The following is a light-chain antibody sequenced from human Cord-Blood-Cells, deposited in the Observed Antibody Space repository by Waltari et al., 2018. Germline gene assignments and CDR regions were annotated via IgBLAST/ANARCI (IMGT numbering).Light chain of an antibody. J-gene: IGKJ1*01. Sequence: TCRASQSISSYLNWYQXKXGKAPXLXXYAAXSLQSGVPSRFSGSGSGTDFTLTISSLQPEDFATYYCQQSYSTLRTFGQGTKVEIK. CDR2: AAX. V-gene: IGKV1-39*01. CDR3: QQSYSTLRT. CDR1: QSISSY.